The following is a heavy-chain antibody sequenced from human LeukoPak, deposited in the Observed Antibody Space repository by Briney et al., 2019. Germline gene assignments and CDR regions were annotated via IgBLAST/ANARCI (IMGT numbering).Heavy chain of an antibody. Sequence: SETLSLTCTVSGGSISSYYWSWIRQPPGKGLEWIGRIYTSGSTNYNPSLKSRVTISVDTSKNQFSLKLSSVTAADTAVYYCARGTYYYDSSGYYYTPFHYMDVWGKGTTVTISS. CDR1: GGSISSYY. CDR3: ARGTYYYDSSGYYYTPFHYMDV. V-gene: IGHV4-4*08. CDR2: IYTSGST. J-gene: IGHJ6*03. D-gene: IGHD3-22*01.